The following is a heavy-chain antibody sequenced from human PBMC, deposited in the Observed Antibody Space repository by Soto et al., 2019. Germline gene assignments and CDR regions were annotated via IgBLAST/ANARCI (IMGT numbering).Heavy chain of an antibody. V-gene: IGHV1-2*04. J-gene: IGHJ3*02. CDR1: GYTFTGYY. Sequence: QVQLVQSGAEVKKPGASVKVSCKASGYTFTGYYMHWVRQAPGQGHEWMGWINPNSGGTNYAQKFQGWVTMTRDTSISTAYMELSRLRSDDTAVYYCAREALCNVVVAAIPDAFDIWGQGTMVTVSS. D-gene: IGHD2-15*01. CDR2: INPNSGGT. CDR3: AREALCNVVVAAIPDAFDI.